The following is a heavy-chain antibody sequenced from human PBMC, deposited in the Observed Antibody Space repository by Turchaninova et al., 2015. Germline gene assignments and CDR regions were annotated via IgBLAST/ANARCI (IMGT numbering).Heavy chain of an antibody. Sequence: EVQLVQSGAEVKQPGESLRISCKGSGYSFTSYWISWVRQMPGKGLEWMGRLDPSDSYTNYSPSFQGHVTISAEKSISTAYLQGSSLKASDTAMYYSARRPQRNVGDFDYWGQGTLVTVSS. CDR3: ARRPQRNVGDFDY. D-gene: IGHD3-16*01. CDR1: GYSFTSYW. V-gene: IGHV5-10-1*03. J-gene: IGHJ4*02. CDR2: LDPSDSYT.